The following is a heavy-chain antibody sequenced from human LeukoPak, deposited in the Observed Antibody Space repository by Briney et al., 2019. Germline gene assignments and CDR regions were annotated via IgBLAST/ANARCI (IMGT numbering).Heavy chain of an antibody. D-gene: IGHD6-19*01. CDR1: GGSISSYY. CDR3: ARATYHSSGWYGAFDY. Sequence: SETLSLTCTVSGGSISSYYWSWIRQPPGKGLEWIGYIYYSGSTNYNPSLKSRVTISVGTSKNQFSLKLSSVTAADTAVYYCARATYHSSGWYGAFDYWGQGTLVTVSS. V-gene: IGHV4-59*01. CDR2: IYYSGST. J-gene: IGHJ4*02.